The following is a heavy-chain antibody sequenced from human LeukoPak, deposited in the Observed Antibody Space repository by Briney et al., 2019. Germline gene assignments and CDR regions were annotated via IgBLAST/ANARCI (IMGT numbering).Heavy chain of an antibody. Sequence: ASVKVSCKASGYTFTSYYMHWVRQAPGQGLEWMGWMNPNSGNTGYAQKFQGRVTMTRDTSTSTVYMELSSLRSEDTAVYYCARFWAYGLGAFDIWGQGTMVTVSS. CDR2: MNPNSGNT. CDR3: ARFWAYGLGAFDI. V-gene: IGHV1-46*01. J-gene: IGHJ3*02. D-gene: IGHD3-10*01. CDR1: GYTFTSYY.